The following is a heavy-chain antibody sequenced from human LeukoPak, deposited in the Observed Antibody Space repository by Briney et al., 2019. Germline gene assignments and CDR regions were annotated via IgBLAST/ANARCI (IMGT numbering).Heavy chain of an antibody. V-gene: IGHV1-2*02. CDR1: GYTFTGYY. J-gene: IGHJ4*02. CDR2: INPNSGGT. Sequence: VASVKVSCKASGYTFTGYYMHWVRQAPGQGLEWMGWINPNSGGTNYAQKSQGRVTMTRDTSISTAYMELSSLRSEDTAVYYCARSTRKWLTPDYWGQGTLVTVSS. D-gene: IGHD6-19*01. CDR3: ARSTRKWLTPDY.